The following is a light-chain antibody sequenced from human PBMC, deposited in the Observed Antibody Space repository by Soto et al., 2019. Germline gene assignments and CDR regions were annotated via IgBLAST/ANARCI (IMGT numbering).Light chain of an antibody. J-gene: IGLJ2*01. Sequence: QSVLTQSASVSGSPGQSITLSCTGTSSDVGSYNVVSWYQNHPGKAPKLIIYEVTERPSGVSNRFSGSKSGNTAYLTISGLQAEDEADYYCSSYAGSDFVVFGGGTQLTVL. CDR3: SSYAGSDFVV. V-gene: IGLV2-23*02. CDR1: SSDVGSYNV. CDR2: EVT.